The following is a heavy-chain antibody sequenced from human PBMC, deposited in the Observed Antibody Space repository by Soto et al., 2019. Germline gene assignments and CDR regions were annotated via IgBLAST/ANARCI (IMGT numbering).Heavy chain of an antibody. D-gene: IGHD6-13*01. CDR3: ARGGYSSTWSNLLDRSGLDV. CDR2: IVPLFRTT. V-gene: IGHV1-69*06. CDR1: GGTFSSYA. J-gene: IGHJ6*02. Sequence: SVKVSCKTSGGTFSSYAISWVRQAPGQGLEWMGGIVPLFRTTNYAQKFQGRVTITADTSTYTVYMELGGLRSGDTAVYYCARGGYSSTWSNLLDRSGLDVWGQGTTVTVSS.